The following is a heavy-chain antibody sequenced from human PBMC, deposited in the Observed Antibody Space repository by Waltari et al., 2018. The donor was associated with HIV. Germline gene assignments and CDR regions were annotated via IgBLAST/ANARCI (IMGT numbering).Heavy chain of an antibody. V-gene: IGHV3-23*01. CDR1: GLDFNIFA. CDR2: IGGSGTKT. D-gene: IGHD5-18*01. J-gene: IGHJ4*02. Sequence: EVQLSDSGGGLVQPGGSLKLSCVASGLDFNIFAMNWVRQAPGKGLEWVSGIGGSGTKTFYADSVKGRFTISRDSSKNTLYLQMNSLRAEDTAVYYCAKTKGYDYGFYFDSWGQGTLVSVSS. CDR3: AKTKGYDYGFYFDS.